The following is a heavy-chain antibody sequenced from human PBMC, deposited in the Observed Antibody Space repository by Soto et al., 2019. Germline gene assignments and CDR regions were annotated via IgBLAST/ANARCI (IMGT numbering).Heavy chain of an antibody. J-gene: IGHJ6*02. CDR1: GGTFSSYA. V-gene: IGHV1-69*01. Sequence: QVQLVQSGAEVKKPGSSVKVSCKASGGTFSSYAISWVRQAPGQGLEWMGGIIPIFGTANYAQKFQGRVTITADESTSTAYMELRSLRSEDTAVYYCARHMTTVTSYYYYGMDVWGQGSTVTVSS. D-gene: IGHD4-17*01. CDR3: ARHMTTVTSYYYYGMDV. CDR2: IIPIFGTA.